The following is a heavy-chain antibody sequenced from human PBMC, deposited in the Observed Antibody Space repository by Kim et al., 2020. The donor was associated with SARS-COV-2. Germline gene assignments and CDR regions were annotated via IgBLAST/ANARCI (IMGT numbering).Heavy chain of an antibody. CDR2: IYPGDSDT. Sequence: GESLKISCKGSGYSFTSYWIGWVRQMPGKGLEWMGIIYPGDSDTRYSPSFQGQVTISADKSISTAYLQWSSLKASDTAMYYCARQGYSSSWRYYYYYGMDVWGQGTTVTVSS. CDR1: GYSFTSYW. D-gene: IGHD6-13*01. J-gene: IGHJ6*02. CDR3: ARQGYSSSWRYYYYYGMDV. V-gene: IGHV5-51*01.